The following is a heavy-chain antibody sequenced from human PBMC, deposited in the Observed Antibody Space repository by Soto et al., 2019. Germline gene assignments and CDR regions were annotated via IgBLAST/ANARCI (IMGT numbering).Heavy chain of an antibody. J-gene: IGHJ6*02. CDR2: INPNSGGT. V-gene: IGHV1-2*04. D-gene: IGHD2-15*01. CDR3: ARSLGYCSGGSCYSSYYYYGMDV. Sequence: GASVKVSCKASGYTFTGYYMHWVRQAPGQGLEWMGWINPNSGGTNYAQKFQGWVTMTRDTSISTAYMELSRLRSDDTAVYYCARSLGYCSGGSCYSSYYYYGMDVWGQGTTVTVSS. CDR1: GYTFTGYY.